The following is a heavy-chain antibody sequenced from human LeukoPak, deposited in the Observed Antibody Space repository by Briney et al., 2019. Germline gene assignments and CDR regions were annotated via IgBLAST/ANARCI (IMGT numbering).Heavy chain of an antibody. J-gene: IGHJ4*02. CDR2: IKQDGSEK. CDR3: ARDSHDFWSGYYSYYFDY. V-gene: IGHV3-7*01. D-gene: IGHD3-3*01. Sequence: GTLSLTCAVSGGSISSSNWWSWVRQPPGKGLEWVANIKQDGSEKYYVDSVKGRFTISRDNAKNSLYLQMNSLRAEDTAVYYCARDSHDFWSGYYSYYFDYWGQGTLVTVSS. CDR1: GGSISSSNW.